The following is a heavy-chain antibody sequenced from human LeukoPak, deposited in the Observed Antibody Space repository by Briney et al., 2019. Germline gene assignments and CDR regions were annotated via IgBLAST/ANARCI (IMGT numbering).Heavy chain of an antibody. D-gene: IGHD3-22*01. CDR3: AKMYYDSSGHFDY. J-gene: IGHJ4*02. V-gene: IGHV3-23*01. CDR1: GFTFSSYN. CDR2: SSGSGGTT. Sequence: PGGSLRLSCAASGFTFSSYNINWVRQAPGKGLEWVSASSGSGGTTYYADSVKGRFTISRDNSKNTLYLQMNSLRAEDTAVYYCAKMYYDSSGHFDYWGQGTLVTVSS.